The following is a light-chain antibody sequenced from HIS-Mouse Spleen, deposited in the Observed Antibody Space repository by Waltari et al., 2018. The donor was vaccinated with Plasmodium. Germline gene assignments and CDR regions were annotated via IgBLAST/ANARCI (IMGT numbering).Light chain of an antibody. Sequence: EIVLTQSPGTLSLSPGERATLSCRASQRVSSSYLAWYQQKPGPAPRLLIYGASSRATGIPDRFSGSWSGTDFTLTISRLEPEDFAVYYCQQYGSSGTFGQGTKVEIK. V-gene: IGKV3-20*01. J-gene: IGKJ1*01. CDR2: GAS. CDR1: QRVSSSY. CDR3: QQYGSSGT.